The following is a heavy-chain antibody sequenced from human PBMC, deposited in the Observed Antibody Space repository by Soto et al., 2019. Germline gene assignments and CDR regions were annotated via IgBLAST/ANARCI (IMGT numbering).Heavy chain of an antibody. D-gene: IGHD2-15*01. CDR2: IWYDGSNK. J-gene: IGHJ6*02. Sequence: VGSLRLSCAASGFTFSSYGMHWVRQAPGKGLEWVAAIWYDGSNKYYADSVKGRFTISRDNSKNTLYLQMNSLRAEDTAVYYCARDPCSGGSCYPPTGMDVWGQGTTVTVSS. CDR1: GFTFSSYG. CDR3: ARDPCSGGSCYPPTGMDV. V-gene: IGHV3-33*01.